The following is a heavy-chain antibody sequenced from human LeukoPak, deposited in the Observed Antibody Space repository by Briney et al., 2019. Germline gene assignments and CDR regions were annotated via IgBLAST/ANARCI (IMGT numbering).Heavy chain of an antibody. J-gene: IGHJ6*03. V-gene: IGHV3-74*01. Sequence: GGSLRLSCVHSVFTLSSYWMHWVRQAPREGLVWVSRISSDGSSTSYADSVKGRFTISRDNAKNTLYLQMNSLRAEDTAVDYCARGLPYYYYMDVWGKGTTVTVSS. CDR3: ARGLPYYYYMDV. D-gene: IGHD4-11*01. CDR1: VFTLSSYW. CDR2: ISSDGSST.